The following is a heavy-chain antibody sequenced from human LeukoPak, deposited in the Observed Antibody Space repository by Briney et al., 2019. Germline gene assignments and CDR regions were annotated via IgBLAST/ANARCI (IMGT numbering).Heavy chain of an antibody. Sequence: GGSLRLSCAASGFTFSRYSMSWVRQAPGKGLEWVSYISSSGSSIYHADSVKGRFTISRDNAKNSLSLQMNSLRAEDTAVYFCARDPRIDYWGQGTLVTVSS. CDR2: ISSSGSSI. CDR3: ARDPRIDY. J-gene: IGHJ4*02. V-gene: IGHV3-11*01. CDR1: GFTFSRYS.